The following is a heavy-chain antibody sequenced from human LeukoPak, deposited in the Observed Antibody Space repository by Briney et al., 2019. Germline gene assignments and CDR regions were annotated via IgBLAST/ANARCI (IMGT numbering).Heavy chain of an antibody. Sequence: SETLSLTCTVSGVSISSYHWTWIRQPPGEGLEWIGHIYNSGNTNYNPSLRGRVTISLDTSKNQFSLKLSSVTAADTAVYYCAREVDNWNYPVSIGYMDVWGKGTTVTVSS. CDR2: IYNSGNT. CDR3: AREVDNWNYPVSIGYMDV. D-gene: IGHD1-7*01. CDR1: GVSISSYH. J-gene: IGHJ6*03. V-gene: IGHV4-4*08.